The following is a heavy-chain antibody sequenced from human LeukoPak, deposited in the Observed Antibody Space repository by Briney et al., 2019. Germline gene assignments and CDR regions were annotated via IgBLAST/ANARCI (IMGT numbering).Heavy chain of an antibody. CDR1: GGSFSGYY. Sequence: SETLSLTCAVYGGSFSGYYWSWIRQPPGKGLEWFGEINHSGSTNYNPSLKSRVTISVDTSKNQFSLKLSSVTAADTAVYYCARGGITGTTDNWFDPWGQGTLVTVSS. CDR2: INHSGST. J-gene: IGHJ5*02. V-gene: IGHV4-34*01. CDR3: ARGGITGTTDNWFDP. D-gene: IGHD1-7*01.